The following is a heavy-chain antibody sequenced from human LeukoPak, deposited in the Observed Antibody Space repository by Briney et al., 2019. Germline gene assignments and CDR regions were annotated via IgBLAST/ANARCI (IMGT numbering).Heavy chain of an antibody. CDR1: GFTFSSYA. Sequence: PGGSLRLSCAASGFTFSSYAMSWVRQAPGKGLEWVSAISGSGGSTYYADPVKGRFTISRDNSKNTLYLKMNSLRAEDTAIYYCAKGFFHYDSSADAFDIWGQGTTVTVSS. V-gene: IGHV3-23*01. CDR3: AKGFFHYDSSADAFDI. D-gene: IGHD3-22*01. J-gene: IGHJ3*02. CDR2: ISGSGGST.